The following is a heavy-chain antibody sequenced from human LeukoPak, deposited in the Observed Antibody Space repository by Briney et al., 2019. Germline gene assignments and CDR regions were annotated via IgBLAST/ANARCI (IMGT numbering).Heavy chain of an antibody. J-gene: IGHJ4*02. V-gene: IGHV4-59*01. CDR3: ARTDGANWDLFDY. CDR1: GGSFSSYY. CDR2: IYDSGST. D-gene: IGHD7-27*01. Sequence: SETLSLTCTVSGGSFSSYYWSWIRQPPGKGLVWIGYIYDSGSTNYNPSLKSRVTISVDTSKNRFSLRLRSVTAADTAVYYCARTDGANWDLFDYWGQGTLVTVSS.